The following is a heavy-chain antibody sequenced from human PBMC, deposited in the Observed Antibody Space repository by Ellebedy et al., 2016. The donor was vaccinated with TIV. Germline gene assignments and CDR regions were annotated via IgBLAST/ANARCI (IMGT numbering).Heavy chain of an antibody. D-gene: IGHD6-19*01. CDR2: ISWNSGSI. CDR3: AKSRGRQWLVRFRHAFDI. V-gene: IGHV3-9*01. Sequence: SLKISCAASGFTFDDYAMHWVRQAPGKGLEWVSGISWNSGSIGYADSVKGRFTISRDNAKNSLYLQMNSLRAEDTALYYCAKSRGRQWLVRFRHAFDIWGQGTMVTVSS. J-gene: IGHJ3*02. CDR1: GFTFDDYA.